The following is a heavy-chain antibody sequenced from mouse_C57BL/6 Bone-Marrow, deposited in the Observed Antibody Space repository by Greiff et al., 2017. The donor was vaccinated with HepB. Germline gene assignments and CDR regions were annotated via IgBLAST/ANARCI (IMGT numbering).Heavy chain of an antibody. D-gene: IGHD2-5*01. CDR1: GFNIKDDY. Sequence: EVQGVESGAELVRPGASVKLSCTASGFNIKDDYMHWVKQRPEQGLEWIGWIDPENGDTEYASKFQGKATITAYTSSNTAYLQLSSLTSEDTAVYYCTGDIVTAYWGQGTTLTVSS. CDR2: IDPENGDT. J-gene: IGHJ2*01. V-gene: IGHV14-4*01. CDR3: TGDIVTAY.